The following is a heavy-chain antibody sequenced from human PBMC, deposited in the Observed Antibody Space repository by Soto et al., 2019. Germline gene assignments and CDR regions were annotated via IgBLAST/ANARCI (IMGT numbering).Heavy chain of an antibody. Sequence: PSETLSLTCPVSGRSVSSGSYYWRWIRQPPGKGLEWIGYIYYSGSTNYNPSLKSRVTISVDTSKNQFSLKLSSVTAADTAVYYCARVGANDSSGYYYFDYWGQGTLVTVSS. V-gene: IGHV4-61*01. CDR3: ARVGANDSSGYYYFDY. CDR2: IYYSGST. J-gene: IGHJ4*02. D-gene: IGHD3-22*01. CDR1: GRSVSSGSYY.